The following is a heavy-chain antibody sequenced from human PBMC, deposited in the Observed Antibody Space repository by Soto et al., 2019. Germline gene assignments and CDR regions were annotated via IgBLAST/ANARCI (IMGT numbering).Heavy chain of an antibody. CDR3: ARDNGYSYGYTLDH. CDR2: IYYSGST. D-gene: IGHD5-18*01. CDR1: GGSISSYY. J-gene: IGHJ4*02. V-gene: IGHV4-59*01. Sequence: QVQLQESGPGLVKPSETLSLTCTVSGGSISSYYWSWIRQPPGKGLEWIGYIYYSGSTNYNPSLKSRVTISVDTSKNQFSLKLSSVNAADTAVYYCARDNGYSYGYTLDHWGQGTLVTVSS.